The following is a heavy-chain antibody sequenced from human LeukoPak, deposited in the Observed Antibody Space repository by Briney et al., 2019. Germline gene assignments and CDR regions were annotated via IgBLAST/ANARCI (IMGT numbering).Heavy chain of an antibody. V-gene: IGHV3-21*01. CDR1: GFTFSSYN. CDR3: AREAAVAGNDY. D-gene: IGHD6-19*01. CDR2: ISSSSSYI. Sequence: PGGSLRLSCAASGFTFSSYNMNWVSQAPGKGLEWVSSISSSSSYIYYADSVKGRFTISRDNAKNSLCLQMNSLRAEDTAVYYCAREAAVAGNDYWGQGTLVTVSS. J-gene: IGHJ4*02.